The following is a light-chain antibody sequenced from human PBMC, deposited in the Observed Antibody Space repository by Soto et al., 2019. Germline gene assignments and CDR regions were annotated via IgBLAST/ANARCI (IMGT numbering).Light chain of an antibody. CDR1: SSDVGGYNS. V-gene: IGLV2-14*01. CDR3: SSYTSSSTLV. J-gene: IGLJ3*02. Sequence: QPVLTQPASVSGSPGQSITISCTGTSSDVGGYNSVSWYQQHPGKAPKLMIYEVSNRPSGVSNRFSGSKSGNTASLTISGLQAEDEADYYCSSYTSSSTLVFGGGTQLTVL. CDR2: EVS.